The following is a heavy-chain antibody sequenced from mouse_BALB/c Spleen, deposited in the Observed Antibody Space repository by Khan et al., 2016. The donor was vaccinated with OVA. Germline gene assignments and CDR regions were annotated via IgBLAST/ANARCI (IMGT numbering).Heavy chain of an antibody. CDR2: IYPGDGDT. CDR3: ARGDGNYWYFDV. V-gene: IGHV1-87*01. Sequence: VQLQESGAELARPGASVKLSCKASGYTFTSYWMQWVKQRPGQGLEWIGAIYPGDGDTRYTQKFKGKATLTADKSSSTAYMQLSSLASEDSAVYYCARGDGNYWYFDVGGAGTTVTVSS. CDR1: GYTFTSYW. D-gene: IGHD2-1*01. J-gene: IGHJ1*01.